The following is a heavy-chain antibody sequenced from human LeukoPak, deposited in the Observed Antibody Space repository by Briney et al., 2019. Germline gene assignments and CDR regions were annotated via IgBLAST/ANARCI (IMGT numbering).Heavy chain of an antibody. V-gene: IGHV1-2*02. D-gene: IGHD3-22*01. Sequence: GASVKVSCKASGYTFTDYYIHWVRQAPGQGLEWMGWINPNSGGTNYAQKFQGRVTMTRDTSISTAYMELSRLRSDDTAVYYCAGDSYYDSSGYYSSEYFQHWGQGTLVTVSS. CDR2: INPNSGGT. CDR3: AGDSYYDSSGYYSSEYFQH. CDR1: GYTFTDYY. J-gene: IGHJ1*01.